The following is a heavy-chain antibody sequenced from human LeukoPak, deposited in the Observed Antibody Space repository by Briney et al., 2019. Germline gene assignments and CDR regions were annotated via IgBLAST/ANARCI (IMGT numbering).Heavy chain of an antibody. Sequence: PSETLSLTCTVSGGSISSSSYYWGWIRQPPGKGLEWIGSIYYSGSTYYNPSLKSRVTISVDTSKNQFSLKLSSVTAADTAVYYCARDRGYCSSTSCYHEQYYFDYWGQGTLVTVSS. J-gene: IGHJ4*02. CDR3: ARDRGYCSSTSCYHEQYYFDY. CDR2: IYYSGST. CDR1: GGSISSSSYY. V-gene: IGHV4-39*07. D-gene: IGHD2-2*01.